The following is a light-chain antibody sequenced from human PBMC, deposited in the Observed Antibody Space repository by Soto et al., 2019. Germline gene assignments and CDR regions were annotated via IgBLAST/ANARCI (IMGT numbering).Light chain of an antibody. CDR3: QQFATSPLT. CDR1: QSLSSSY. J-gene: IGKJ4*01. Sequence: ENVLTQSPGTLSLSPGEIATLSCRASQSLSSSYLAWYQQKPGQAPRLLIYGASSRATGIPDRFSGSGSGTDFTLTISRLEPEDFAVYYCQQFATSPLTFGGGTKVDIK. V-gene: IGKV3-20*01. CDR2: GAS.